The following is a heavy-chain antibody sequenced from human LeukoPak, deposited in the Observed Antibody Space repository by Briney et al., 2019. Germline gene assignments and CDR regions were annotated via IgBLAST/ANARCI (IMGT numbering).Heavy chain of an antibody. Sequence: SGGSLRLSCAASGFTFSSYSMNWVRQAPGKGLEWVSSISSSSSYIYYADSVKGRFTISRDNAKNSLYLQMNSLRAEDTAVYYCARDRADGWFGELFCDCWGQGTLVTVSS. CDR3: ARDRADGWFGELFCDC. J-gene: IGHJ4*02. CDR2: ISSSSSYI. CDR1: GFTFSSYS. D-gene: IGHD3-10*01. V-gene: IGHV3-21*01.